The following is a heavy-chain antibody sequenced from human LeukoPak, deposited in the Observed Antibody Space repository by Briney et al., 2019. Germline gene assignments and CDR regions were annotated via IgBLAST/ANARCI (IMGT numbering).Heavy chain of an antibody. CDR1: GGSISSCY. Sequence: SETLSLTCTVSGGSISSCYWSWIRQPPGKGLEWIGYIYYSGSTNYNPSLKSRVTISVDTSKNQFSLKLSSVTAADTAVYYCARDPSHCGGDCYSQISWGQGTLVTVSS. J-gene: IGHJ5*02. V-gene: IGHV4-59*01. D-gene: IGHD2-21*02. CDR3: ARDPSHCGGDCYSQIS. CDR2: IYYSGST.